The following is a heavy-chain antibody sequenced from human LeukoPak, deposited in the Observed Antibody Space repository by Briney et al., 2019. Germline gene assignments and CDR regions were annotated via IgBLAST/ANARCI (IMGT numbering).Heavy chain of an antibody. D-gene: IGHD6-13*01. Sequence: SETLSLTCTVSGGSISSYYWNWIRQPPGKGLEWIGSISYSGSTNYNPSLESRVTISVDTSKNQISLKLSSVTAADTAVYYCARLAAAVDYWGQGTLVTVSS. CDR2: ISYSGST. CDR1: GGSISSYY. V-gene: IGHV4-59*01. J-gene: IGHJ4*02. CDR3: ARLAAAVDY.